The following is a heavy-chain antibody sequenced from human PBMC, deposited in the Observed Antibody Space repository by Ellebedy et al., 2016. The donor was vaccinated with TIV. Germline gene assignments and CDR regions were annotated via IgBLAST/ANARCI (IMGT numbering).Heavy chain of an antibody. J-gene: IGHJ4*02. CDR3: ARGALGGYSYGPFDI. V-gene: IGHV4-31*03. Sequence: SETLSLXXTVSGGSIYTGGYYWSWVRQHPGKGLEWIGYISYSGNTYYNPSLKSRVTISVDTSKTKFSLNLRSVSAADTAGYYCARGALGGYSYGPFDIWGQGTLVTVSS. D-gene: IGHD5-18*01. CDR1: GGSIYTGGYY. CDR2: ISYSGNT.